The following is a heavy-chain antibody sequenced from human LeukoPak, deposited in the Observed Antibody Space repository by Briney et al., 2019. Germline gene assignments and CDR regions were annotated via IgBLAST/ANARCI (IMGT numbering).Heavy chain of an antibody. CDR2: ISGSGGST. CDR1: GFTFSSYA. CDR3: AKAYYDFWSGYYTGLPLDAFDI. J-gene: IGHJ3*02. Sequence: PGGSLRLSCAASGFTFSSYAMSWVRQAPGKGLEWVSAISGSGGSTYYADSVKGRFTISRDNSENTLYLQMNSLRAEDTAVYYCAKAYYDFWSGYYTGLPLDAFDIWGQGTMVTVSS. D-gene: IGHD3-3*01. V-gene: IGHV3-23*01.